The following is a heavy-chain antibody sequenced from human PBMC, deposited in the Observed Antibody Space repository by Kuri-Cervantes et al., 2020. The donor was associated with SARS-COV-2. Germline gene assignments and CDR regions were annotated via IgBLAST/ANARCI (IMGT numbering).Heavy chain of an antibody. J-gene: IGHJ6*02. CDR1: GFTFSSYN. Sequence: GSLRLSCAASGFTFSSYNMNWVRQPPGKGLEWIGYIYYSGSTNYNPSLKSRVTISVDASKNQFSLKLSSVTAADTAVYYCARARIVSSGWYYYYGMDVWGQGTTVTVSS. D-gene: IGHD6-19*01. CDR3: ARARIVSSGWYYYYGMDV. V-gene: IGHV4-59*01. CDR2: IYYSGST.